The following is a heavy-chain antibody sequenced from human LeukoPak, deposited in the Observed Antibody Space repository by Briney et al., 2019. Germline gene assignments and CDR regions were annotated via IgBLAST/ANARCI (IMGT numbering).Heavy chain of an antibody. J-gene: IGHJ4*02. CDR2: ISGSGGST. D-gene: IGHD1-14*01. Sequence: GGTLRLSCAASGFTFSSYGMSWGRQGPGKGLGWVSAISGSGGSTYYADSVKGRFTISRDDSDNTLYLQMNSLRAEDTAVYYCAKATGYLLWGQGTLVTVSS. CDR3: AKATGYLL. CDR1: GFTFSSYG. V-gene: IGHV3-23*01.